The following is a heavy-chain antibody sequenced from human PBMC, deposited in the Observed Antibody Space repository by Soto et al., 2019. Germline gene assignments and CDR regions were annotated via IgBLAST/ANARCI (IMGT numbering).Heavy chain of an antibody. CDR2: IIPLFGTT. CDR1: GDTFNDYA. CDR3: ARLGAYYQSLDP. V-gene: IGHV1-69*13. J-gene: IGHJ5*02. Sequence: SVKVSCKASGDTFNDYAMSWLRQAPGQGLEWVGGIIPLFGTTDYAQKFQGRVTITADESTTTTYMELSSLRSDDTAVYYCARLGAYYQSLDPWGPGTLVTVSS. D-gene: IGHD2-21*01.